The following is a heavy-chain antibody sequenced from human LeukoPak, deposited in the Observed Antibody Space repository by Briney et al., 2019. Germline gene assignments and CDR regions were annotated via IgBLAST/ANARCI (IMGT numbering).Heavy chain of an antibody. V-gene: IGHV4-39*07. J-gene: IGHJ3*02. D-gene: IGHD3-22*01. CDR1: GGSISSSSYY. CDR2: IYYSGST. CDR3: ARGYYYDSSGYSGALDT. Sequence: SETLSLTCTVSGGSISSSSYYWGWIRQPPGKGLEWIGSIYYSGSTYYNPSLKSRVTISVDTSKNQFSLKLSSVTAADTAVYYCARGYYYDSSGYSGALDTWGQGTMVTVSS.